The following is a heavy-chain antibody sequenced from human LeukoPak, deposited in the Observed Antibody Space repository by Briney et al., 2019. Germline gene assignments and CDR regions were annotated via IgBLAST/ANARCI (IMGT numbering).Heavy chain of an antibody. CDR1: GGTFISYA. V-gene: IGHV1-69*04. CDR2: IISILGIA. J-gene: IGHJ6*02. Sequence: SVQISSKASGGTFISYAISWVRRAPGQGVEWLGRIISILGIANYAQKFQGRVTITADKSTSTASMELSSLRSEDTAVYHCARVILPMATDYYYGMDVWGQGTTVTVSS. CDR3: ARVILPMATDYYYGMDV. D-gene: IGHD3-10*01.